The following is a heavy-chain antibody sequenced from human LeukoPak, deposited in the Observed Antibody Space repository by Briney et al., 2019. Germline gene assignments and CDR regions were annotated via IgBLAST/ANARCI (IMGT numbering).Heavy chain of an antibody. V-gene: IGHV3-30-3*01. J-gene: IGHJ4*02. CDR2: ISYDGGNK. Sequence: GGSLRLSCAASGFTFSSYAMHWVRQAPGKGLEWVAVISYDGGNKYYADSVKGRFTISRDNSKNTLYLQMNSLRAEDTAVYYCARDEEAYFDYWGQGTLVTVSS. CDR3: ARDEEAYFDY. CDR1: GFTFSSYA.